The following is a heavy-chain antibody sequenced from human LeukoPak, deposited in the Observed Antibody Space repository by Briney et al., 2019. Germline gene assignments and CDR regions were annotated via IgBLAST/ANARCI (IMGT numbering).Heavy chain of an antibody. CDR2: INPNDGDT. D-gene: IGHD1-26*01. V-gene: IGHV1-2*02. CDR3: ARDEGDGVGAHHHY. Sequence: GASVKVSCKASGFIFTGYYMHWVRQAPGQGLEWMGWINPNDGDTTYAQKFQGRVTLTRDTSTTTAYMDLSRLRSDDTAVYYCARDEGDGVGAHHHYWGQGTLVTVSS. J-gene: IGHJ4*02. CDR1: GFIFTGYY.